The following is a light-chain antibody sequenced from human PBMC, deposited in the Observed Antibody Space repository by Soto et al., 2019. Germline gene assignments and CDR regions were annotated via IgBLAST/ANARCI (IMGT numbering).Light chain of an antibody. CDR2: VHGDGSH. J-gene: IGLJ3*02. Sequence: QPVLPQSPSASASLGASLKITFTLSSGHTTYVVAWLQQQPEKAPRYLMKVHGDGSHTRGDGIPDSFSGSSSGGEHYLTISSLQAEDEAVYYCQTWGSGIRVFGGGTKVTVL. V-gene: IGLV4-69*02. CDR3: QTWGSGIRV. CDR1: SGHTTYV.